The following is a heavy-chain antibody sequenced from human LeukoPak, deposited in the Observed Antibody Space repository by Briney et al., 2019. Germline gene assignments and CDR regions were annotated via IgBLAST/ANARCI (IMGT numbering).Heavy chain of an antibody. Sequence: ASVKVSCMASGYTFTAYSLLWVRQAPGQGLEWMGWINPHSGGTIYAQKFQGRVTMTRDTSISTAYMELSGLRSDDTAVYYCAKEGPYQLGDLDFWGQGTLVTVSS. D-gene: IGHD2-2*01. V-gene: IGHV1-2*02. CDR3: AKEGPYQLGDLDF. CDR1: GYTFTAYS. J-gene: IGHJ4*02. CDR2: INPHSGGT.